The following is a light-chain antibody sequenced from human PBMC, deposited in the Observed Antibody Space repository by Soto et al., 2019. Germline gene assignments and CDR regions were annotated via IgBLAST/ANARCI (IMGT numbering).Light chain of an antibody. Sequence: EIVMTLSPSPLSVSPVERATLSCRASQSVSSNLAWYQQKPGQAPRLLIYGASTRATGITARFSGSRSGTEFTLTISSLQSEDFALYYCQQYNNWPPTFGQGTRLEIK. CDR2: GAS. CDR3: QQYNNWPPT. V-gene: IGKV3-15*01. CDR1: QSVSSN. J-gene: IGKJ5*01.